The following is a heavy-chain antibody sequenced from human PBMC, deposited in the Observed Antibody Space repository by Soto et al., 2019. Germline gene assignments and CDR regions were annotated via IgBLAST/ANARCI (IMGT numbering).Heavy chain of an antibody. D-gene: IGHD3-3*01. CDR3: ARGYYDFWSGYPNLHLDD. CDR1: GGSVSSGSYY. Sequence: SETLSLTCTVSGGSVSSGSYYWSWIRQPPGKGLEWIGYIYYSGSTNYNPSLKSRVTISVDTSKNQFSLKLSSVTAADTAVYYCARGYYDFWSGYPNLHLDDWGQGTMVTVS. J-gene: IGHJ4*02. CDR2: IYYSGST. V-gene: IGHV4-61*01.